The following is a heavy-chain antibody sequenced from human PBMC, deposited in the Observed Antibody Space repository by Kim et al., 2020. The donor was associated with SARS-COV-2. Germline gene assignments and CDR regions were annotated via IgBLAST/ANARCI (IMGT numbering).Heavy chain of an antibody. D-gene: IGHD3-3*02. J-gene: IGHJ4*02. CDR1: GGSVSSGSYY. Sequence: SETLSLTCTVSGGSVSSGSYYWSWIRQPPGKGLEWIGYIYYSGSTNYNPSLKSRVTISVDPSKNQFSLKLSSVTAADTAVYYCATSFLEWLTVDYWGQGTLVTVSS. CDR3: ATSFLEWLTVDY. V-gene: IGHV4-61*01. CDR2: IYYSGST.